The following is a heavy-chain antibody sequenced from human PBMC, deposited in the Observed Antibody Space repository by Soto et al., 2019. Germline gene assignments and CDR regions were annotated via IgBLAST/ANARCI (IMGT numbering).Heavy chain of an antibody. Sequence: QDQLVQSGGEVKKPGASVKVSCKASGYSFTNYGITWVRQAPGQGFEWMGWISAYNGDTNHAQKLQGRVTMTTDASTSTAYLELRSLTSDDTAVYYCARDRGVAPPVAGNTHYYYYMDVWGKGTPVTVSS. CDR2: ISAYNGDT. V-gene: IGHV1-18*01. CDR1: GYSFTNYG. D-gene: IGHD6-19*01. CDR3: ARDRGVAPPVAGNTHYYYYMDV. J-gene: IGHJ6*03.